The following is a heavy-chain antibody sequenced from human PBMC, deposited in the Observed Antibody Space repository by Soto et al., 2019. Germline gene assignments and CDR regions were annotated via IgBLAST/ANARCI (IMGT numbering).Heavy chain of an antibody. CDR2: IDPSDSYT. Sequence: GESLKISCKGSGYSFTSYWISWVRQMPGKGLEWMGRIDPSDSYTNYSPSFQGHVTISADKSISTAYLQWSSLKASDTAMYYCARHIAARPGRGWFDPWGQGTLVTVSS. D-gene: IGHD6-6*01. J-gene: IGHJ5*02. CDR3: ARHIAARPGRGWFDP. V-gene: IGHV5-10-1*01. CDR1: GYSFTSYW.